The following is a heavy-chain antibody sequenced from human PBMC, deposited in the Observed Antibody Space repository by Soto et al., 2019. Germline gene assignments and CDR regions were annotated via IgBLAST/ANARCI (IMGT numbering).Heavy chain of an antibody. CDR3: AAKWLRDAFDI. D-gene: IGHD3-22*01. J-gene: IGHJ3*02. Sequence: GGSLRLSWAASGFTFSSYAMHWVRQAPGKGLEYVSAISSNGGSTYYANSVKGRFTISRDNSKNTLYLQMGSLRAEDMAVYYCAAKWLRDAFDIWGQGTMVTVSS. V-gene: IGHV3-64*01. CDR1: GFTFSSYA. CDR2: ISSNGGST.